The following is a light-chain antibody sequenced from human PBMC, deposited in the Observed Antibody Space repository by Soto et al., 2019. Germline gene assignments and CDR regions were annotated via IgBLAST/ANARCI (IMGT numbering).Light chain of an antibody. CDR1: SNDVGGYNY. CDR2: DVS. J-gene: IGLJ2*01. CDR3: SSYTNSDTLV. Sequence: QSALTQPASVSGSPGQSITISCTGTSNDVGGYNYVSWYQQHPGRAPKLMIYDVSIRPSGVSNRFSGSKSGNTASLTISGLQAEDEADYYCSSYTNSDTLVFGGGTKLTVL. V-gene: IGLV2-14*01.